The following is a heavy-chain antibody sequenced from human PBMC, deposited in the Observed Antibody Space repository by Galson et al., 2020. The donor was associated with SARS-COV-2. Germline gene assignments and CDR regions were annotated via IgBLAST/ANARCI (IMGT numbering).Heavy chain of an antibody. CDR1: GFTLRSYS. CDR2: ISNGGSNI. J-gene: IGHJ4*02. D-gene: IGHD3-3*01. V-gene: IGHV3-48*01. CDR3: GRWRAGIDD. Sequence: GGSLRLSCAASGFTLRSYSMDWVRQAPGKGLEWVSHISNGGSNIYYAESVRGRFTISRDDDKNLLYLQMNSLGLEDTAIYYCGRWRAGIDDWGQGTLVTVSS.